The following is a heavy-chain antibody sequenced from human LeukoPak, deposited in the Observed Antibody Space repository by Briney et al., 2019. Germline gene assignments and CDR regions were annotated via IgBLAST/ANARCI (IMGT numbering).Heavy chain of an antibody. CDR1: GFIVSSNY. CDR3: AADRVYYDILTWTNWFDP. Sequence: GGSLRLSCAASGFIVSSNYMNWVRQAPGKGLEWVSVIYSGGSTYYADSVKGRFTISRDNSKNTLYLQMNSLRVEDTAVYYCAADRVYYDILTWTNWFDPWGQGTLVTVSS. J-gene: IGHJ5*02. V-gene: IGHV3-53*01. D-gene: IGHD3-9*01. CDR2: IYSGGST.